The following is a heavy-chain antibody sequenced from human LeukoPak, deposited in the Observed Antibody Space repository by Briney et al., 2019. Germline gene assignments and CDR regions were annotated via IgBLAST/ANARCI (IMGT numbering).Heavy chain of an antibody. J-gene: IGHJ4*02. V-gene: IGHV3-74*01. CDR1: GLTFTNYG. D-gene: IGHD1-26*01. CDR2: INSDGRST. CDR3: ARNYNGMSY. Sequence: GGSLRLSCVASGLTFTNYGMMWVRQAPGKGLVWVSYINSDGRSTTYADSVRGRFTNSRDNAKNTLYLQMNSLRVEDTAMYYCARNYNGMSYWGQGTLVIVSS.